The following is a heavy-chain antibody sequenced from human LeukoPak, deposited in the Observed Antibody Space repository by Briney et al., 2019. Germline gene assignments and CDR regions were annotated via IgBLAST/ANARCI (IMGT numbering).Heavy chain of an antibody. V-gene: IGHV1-69*01. D-gene: IGHD6-19*01. CDR1: GGTFSSYA. Sequence: GASVKVSCKASGGTFSSYAISWVRQAPGQGLEWVGGIIPIFGTANYAQKFQGRVTITADESTSTAYMELSSLRSEDTAVYYCARDRTYSSGWYEYYYYGMDVWGQGTTVTVS. CDR3: ARDRTYSSGWYEYYYYGMDV. CDR2: IIPIFGTA. J-gene: IGHJ6*02.